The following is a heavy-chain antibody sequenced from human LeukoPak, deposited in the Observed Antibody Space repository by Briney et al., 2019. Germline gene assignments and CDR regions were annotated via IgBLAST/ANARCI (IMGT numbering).Heavy chain of an antibody. Sequence: PSETLSLTCAVSGGSISSSNWWSWVRQPPGKGLEWIGEIYHSGSTNYNPSLKSRVTISVDKSKNQFSLKLSSVTAADTAVYYCASTQYDSSGHFDYWGQGTLVTVSS. D-gene: IGHD3-22*01. V-gene: IGHV4-4*02. CDR2: IYHSGST. CDR1: GGSISSSNW. CDR3: ASTQYDSSGHFDY. J-gene: IGHJ4*02.